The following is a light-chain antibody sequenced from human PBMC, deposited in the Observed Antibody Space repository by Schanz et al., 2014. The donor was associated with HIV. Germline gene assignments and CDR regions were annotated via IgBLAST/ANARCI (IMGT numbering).Light chain of an antibody. CDR2: GAS. J-gene: IGKJ5*01. Sequence: EIVLTQSPDTLSLSPGERATLSCRASQTVSSNSLAWYQQKPGQAPRLLIYGASSRATGIPDRFSGSGSGTDFTLTISRLDPEDFAVYYCQQYGSSPRVTFGQGTRLEIK. CDR1: QTVSSNS. CDR3: QQYGSSPRVT. V-gene: IGKV3-20*01.